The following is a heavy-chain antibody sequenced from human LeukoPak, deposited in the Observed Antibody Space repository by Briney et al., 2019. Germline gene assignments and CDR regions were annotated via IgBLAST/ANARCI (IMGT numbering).Heavy chain of an antibody. V-gene: IGHV3-23*01. D-gene: IGHD6-19*01. J-gene: IGHJ4*02. CDR2: ISGSGDNT. Sequence: GGSLRLSCVASGFTFRNYAMTWVRQAPGKGLEWGSTISGSGDNTYYADSVQGRFTISRDKSKDTLFLQMNSLTAEDTAVYYCAKSAVAGWVRGFDSWGQGTLLIVSS. CDR1: GFTFRNYA. CDR3: AKSAVAGWVRGFDS.